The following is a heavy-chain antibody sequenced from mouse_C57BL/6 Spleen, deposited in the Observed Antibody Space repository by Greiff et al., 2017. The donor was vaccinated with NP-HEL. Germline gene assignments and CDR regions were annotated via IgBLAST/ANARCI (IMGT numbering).Heavy chain of an antibody. V-gene: IGHV1-7*01. CDR2: INPSSGYT. D-gene: IGHD3-2*02. CDR1: GYTFTSYW. CDR3: ARPSQATSYAMDY. Sequence: VQLQQSGAELAKPGASVKLSCKASGYTFTSYWMHWVKQRPGQGLEWIGYINPSSGYTKYNQKFKDKATLTADKSSSTAYMKLSSLTYEDSAVYYCARPSQATSYAMDYWGQGTSVTVSS. J-gene: IGHJ4*01.